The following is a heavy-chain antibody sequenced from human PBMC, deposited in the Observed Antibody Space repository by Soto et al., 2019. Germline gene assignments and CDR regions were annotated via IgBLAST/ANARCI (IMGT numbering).Heavy chain of an antibody. V-gene: IGHV4-31*03. CDR3: AREVVPATVDFYYYYIDF. CDR1: GGFISSGDYY. J-gene: IGHJ6*03. CDR2: IEHSGSS. Sequence: QVQLQESGPGLVKPSQTLSLTCTVSGGFISSGDYYWNWIRQLPGKGLEWIGYIEHSGSSFYNPSLKGRVALALDTSKNQFSRKRNSVTAADAAVDYCAREVVPATVDFYYYYIDFWGKGTTVTVSS. D-gene: IGHD2-2*01.